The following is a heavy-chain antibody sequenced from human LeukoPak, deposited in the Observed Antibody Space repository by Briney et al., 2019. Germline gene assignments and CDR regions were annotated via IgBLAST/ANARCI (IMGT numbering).Heavy chain of an antibody. Sequence: GGSLRLSCAASGFTFSSYWMNWVRQAPGKGLEWVANINGDGRDKYYVGSVRGRFTISRDNADNALYLQMNSLRGDDTALYYCARGVDSAIDWWGQGTLVTDSS. J-gene: IGHJ4*02. CDR1: GFTFSSYW. CDR3: ARGVDSAIDW. CDR2: INGDGRDK. D-gene: IGHD3-9*01. V-gene: IGHV3-7*01.